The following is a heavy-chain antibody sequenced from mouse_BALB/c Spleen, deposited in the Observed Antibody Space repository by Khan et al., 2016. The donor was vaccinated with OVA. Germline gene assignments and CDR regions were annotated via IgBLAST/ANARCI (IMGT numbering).Heavy chain of an antibody. Sequence: QVQLQQSGPELVKPGTSVKMSCKASGYTFTDYVISWVKQRTGQGLEWIGEIYPGSGSTYYNGKFKGKATLTADKSSNTAYMQLSSLTSEDSAVYFCARCYDGAWFAYWGQGTLVTVSA. J-gene: IGHJ3*01. V-gene: IGHV1-81*01. D-gene: IGHD2-12*01. CDR2: IYPGSGST. CDR3: ARCYDGAWFAY. CDR1: GYTFTDYV.